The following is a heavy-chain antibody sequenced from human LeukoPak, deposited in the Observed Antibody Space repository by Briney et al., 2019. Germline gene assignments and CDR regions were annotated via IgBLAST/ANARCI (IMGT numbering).Heavy chain of an antibody. D-gene: IGHD6-19*01. CDR3: AGSSGWLFDY. CDR2: IKEDESEI. Sequence: GGSLRLSCAASGFTFSSYAMSWVRQAPGKGLEWVANIKEDESEIYYVDSVQGRFTISRDNTKNSVYLQMNSLRAEDTAVYYCAGSSGWLFDYWGQGTLVAVSS. V-gene: IGHV3-7*01. J-gene: IGHJ4*02. CDR1: GFTFSSYA.